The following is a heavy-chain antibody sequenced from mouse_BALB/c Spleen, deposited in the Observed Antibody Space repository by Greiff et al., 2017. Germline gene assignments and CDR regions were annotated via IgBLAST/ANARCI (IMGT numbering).Heavy chain of an antibody. Sequence: EVKLEESGGGLVKLGGSLKLSCAASGFTFSSYYMSWVRQTPEKRLELVAAINSNGGSTYYPDTVKGRFTISRDNAKNTLYLQMSSLKSEDTALYYCARHDDYDWFAYWGQGTLVTVSA. CDR1: GFTFSSYY. D-gene: IGHD2-4*01. J-gene: IGHJ3*01. CDR2: INSNGGST. V-gene: IGHV5-6-2*01. CDR3: ARHDDYDWFAY.